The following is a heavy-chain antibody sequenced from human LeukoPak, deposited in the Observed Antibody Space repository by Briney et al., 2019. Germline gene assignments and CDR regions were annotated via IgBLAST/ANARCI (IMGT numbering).Heavy chain of an antibody. D-gene: IGHD6-19*01. V-gene: IGHV3-21*01. J-gene: IGHJ6*02. CDR3: ARDLKVAVAGTYHYCYYGMDV. Sequence: TGESLRLSCAASGFTFSSYSMNWVGQAPGQGLEWFSSISSNSSYIYYADAVQGRFNLSRDNAKISLYLQTTSLRAADTAVYYCARDLKVAVAGTYHYCYYGMDVWGQGTTVNVSS. CDR1: GFTFSSYS. CDR2: ISSNSSYI.